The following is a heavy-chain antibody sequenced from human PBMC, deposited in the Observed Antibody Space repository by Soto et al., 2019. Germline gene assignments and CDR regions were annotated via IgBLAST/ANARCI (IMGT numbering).Heavy chain of an antibody. Sequence: SSGTLSLTCTVSGCSISSYYWGWIRQPPGKGLEWIGYIYYSGSTNYNPSLKSRVTISVDTSKNQFSLKLSSVTAADTAVYYCARRGYYDILTGYYTWFDPWGQGTLVTVSS. J-gene: IGHJ5*02. V-gene: IGHV4-59*08. CDR1: GCSISSYY. D-gene: IGHD3-9*01. CDR2: IYYSGST. CDR3: ARRGYYDILTGYYTWFDP.